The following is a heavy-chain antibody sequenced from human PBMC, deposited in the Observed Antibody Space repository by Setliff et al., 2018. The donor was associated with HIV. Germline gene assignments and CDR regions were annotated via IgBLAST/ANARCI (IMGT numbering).Heavy chain of an antibody. V-gene: IGHV1-69*10. CDR3: ARSSYYDVNSPFDY. J-gene: IGHJ4*02. Sequence: RASVKVSCKASGGTFSSYVINWVRQAPGQGLEWMGGAIPMLGIANHVHKFQGRVTITADKSTSTAYMELNGLRSEDTAVYYCARSSYYDVNSPFDYWGQGTRVTVSS. D-gene: IGHD3-16*01. CDR1: GGTFSSYV. CDR2: AIPMLGIA.